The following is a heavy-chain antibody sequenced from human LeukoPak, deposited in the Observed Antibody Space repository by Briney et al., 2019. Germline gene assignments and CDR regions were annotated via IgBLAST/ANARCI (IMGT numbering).Heavy chain of an antibody. V-gene: IGHV1-3*01. CDR2: INAGNGNT. CDR1: EYTFTSYA. CDR3: ARESNWSAQDY. J-gene: IGHJ4*02. D-gene: IGHD6-13*01. Sequence: ASVKGSCTAWEYTFTSYAMHWVRQAPGKRIEWMGWINAGNGNTKYSQKFQGRVTITRDTSASTAYMELSSLRSEDTAVYYCARESNWSAQDYWGQGTLVTVSS.